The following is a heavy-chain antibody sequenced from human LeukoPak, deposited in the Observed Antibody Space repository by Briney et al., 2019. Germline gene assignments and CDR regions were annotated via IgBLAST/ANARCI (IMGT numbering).Heavy chain of an antibody. Sequence: QPGGSLRLSCAASGFTFSSYAMHWVRQAPGKGLEWVAVISYDGSNKYYADSVKGRFTISRDNSKNTLYLQMNSLRAEDTAVYYCARAPLTPHRWLQSGSFDYWGQGTLVTVSS. D-gene: IGHD5-24*01. CDR2: ISYDGSNK. J-gene: IGHJ4*02. V-gene: IGHV3-30*04. CDR3: ARAPLTPHRWLQSGSFDY. CDR1: GFTFSSYA.